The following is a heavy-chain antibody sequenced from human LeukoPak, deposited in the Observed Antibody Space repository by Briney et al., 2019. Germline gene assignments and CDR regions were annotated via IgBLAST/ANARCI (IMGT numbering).Heavy chain of an antibody. CDR2: INPNSGGT. CDR3: ASSPYGSGLGDWFDP. CDR1: GYTFTGYY. V-gene: IGHV1-2*02. J-gene: IGHJ5*02. D-gene: IGHD3-10*01. Sequence: ASVKVSCKASGYTFTGYYIHWVRQAPGQGXEWMGWINPNSGGTNYAQNFQARVTMTRDTSISTAYMELSRLRSDDTAVYYCASSPYGSGLGDWFDPWGQGTLVTVSS.